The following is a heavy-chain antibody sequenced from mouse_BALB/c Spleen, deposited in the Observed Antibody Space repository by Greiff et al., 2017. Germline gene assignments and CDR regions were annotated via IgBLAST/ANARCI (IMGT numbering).Heavy chain of an antibody. CDR2: IDPSDSET. Sequence: VQLQQPGAELVKPGAPVKLSCKASGYTFTSYWMNWVKQRPGRGLEWIGRIDPSDSETHYNQKFKDKATLTVDKSSSTAYIQLSSLTSEDSAVYYCARGIDGYGWYFDVWGAGTTVTVSS. J-gene: IGHJ1*01. V-gene: IGHV1-69*02. CDR3: ARGIDGYGWYFDV. D-gene: IGHD2-3*01. CDR1: GYTFTSYW.